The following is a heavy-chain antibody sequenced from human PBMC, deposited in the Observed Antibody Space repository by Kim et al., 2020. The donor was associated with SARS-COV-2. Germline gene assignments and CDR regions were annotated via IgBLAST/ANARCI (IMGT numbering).Heavy chain of an antibody. CDR3: ARPRYSS. CDR2: INEDGSQK. D-gene: IGHD2-15*01. Sequence: GGSLRLSCAASGFTFSSFWMTWVRQATGKGLEWVANINEDGSQKYYIDSVKGRFTISRDNAKNSVYLQMNSLRAEDTAVYYCARPRYSSWGQGILVTVSS. J-gene: IGHJ4*02. V-gene: IGHV3-7*01. CDR1: GFTFSSFW.